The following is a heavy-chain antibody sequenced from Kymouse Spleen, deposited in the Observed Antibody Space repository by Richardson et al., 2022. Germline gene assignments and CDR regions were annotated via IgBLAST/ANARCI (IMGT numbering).Heavy chain of an antibody. CDR2: IYYSGST. D-gene: IGHD3-9*01. Sequence: QLQLQESGPGLVKPSETLSLTCTVSGGSISSSSYYWGWIRQPPGKGLEWIGSIYYSGSTYYNPSLKSRVTISVDTSKNQFSLKLSSVTAADTAVYYCARLGYYDILTGYSGYWGQGTLVTVSS. V-gene: IGHV4-39*01. J-gene: IGHJ4*02. CDR3: ARLGYYDILTGYSGY. CDR1: GGSISSSSYY.